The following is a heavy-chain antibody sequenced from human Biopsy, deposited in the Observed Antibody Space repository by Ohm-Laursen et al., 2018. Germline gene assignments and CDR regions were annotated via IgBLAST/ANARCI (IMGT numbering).Heavy chain of an antibody. CDR1: GGSIRGSTYY. J-gene: IGHJ1*01. CDR2: VYFSGNT. Sequence: GTLSLTCNVSGGSIRGSTYYWGWIRQTPGKGLEWIGSVYFSGNTYYNPSLGGRVTISVDTSKNQFSLKLISVTAADTALYYCARGRNYIWGNEPWDWGQGTLVTVSS. CDR3: ARGRNYIWGNEPWD. D-gene: IGHD3-16*01. V-gene: IGHV4-39*02.